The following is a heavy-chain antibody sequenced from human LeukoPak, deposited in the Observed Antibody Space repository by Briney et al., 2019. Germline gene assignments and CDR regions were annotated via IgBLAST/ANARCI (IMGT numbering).Heavy chain of an antibody. Sequence: ASVKVSCKASGYTFTSYGISWVRQAPGQGLEWMGWISAYNGNTNYAQKLQGRVTMTTDTSTSTAYMELNSLRAEDTAVYYCAKGRTRWVKEEYDYWGQGTLVTVSS. D-gene: IGHD4-23*01. V-gene: IGHV1-18*01. CDR3: AKGRTRWVKEEYDY. CDR1: GYTFTSYG. J-gene: IGHJ4*02. CDR2: ISAYNGNT.